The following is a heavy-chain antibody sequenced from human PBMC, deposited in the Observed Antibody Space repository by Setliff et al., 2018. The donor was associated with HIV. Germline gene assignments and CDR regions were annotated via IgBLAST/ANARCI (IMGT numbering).Heavy chain of an antibody. J-gene: IGHJ4*02. V-gene: IGHV4-59*11. CDR2: IYSTGST. Sequence: TLSLTCTVSGASISSHYWSWIRQSPGRELEWIGYIYSTGSTNYNPSLQSRVSISMDASKNKFSLKVTSVTSADTAVYYCAKGAGFYGDYTLDYWGQGHLVTVSS. CDR3: AKGAGFYGDYTLDY. D-gene: IGHD4-17*01. CDR1: GASISSHY.